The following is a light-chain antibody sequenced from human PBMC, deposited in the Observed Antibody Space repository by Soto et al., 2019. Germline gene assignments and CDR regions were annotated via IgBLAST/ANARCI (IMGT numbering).Light chain of an antibody. Sequence: EIVLTQSPSTLSLSPGERATLSCRASQSVSRSSLAWYQQRPGQAPRLLIFGASSRAAGIPDRFSGSGSATDFTLTISRLGPEASAVYYCQQYGDPPPYSFGQGTKLEI. CDR3: QQYGDPPPYS. CDR1: QSVSRSS. J-gene: IGKJ2*03. CDR2: GAS. V-gene: IGKV3-20*01.